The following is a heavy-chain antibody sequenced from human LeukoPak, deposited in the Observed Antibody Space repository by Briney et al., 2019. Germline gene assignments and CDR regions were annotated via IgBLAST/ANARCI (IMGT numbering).Heavy chain of an antibody. J-gene: IGHJ4*02. CDR1: GFTFSSYA. Sequence: GGSLRLSCAASGFTFSSYAMSWVRQAPGKGLEWVSAISVSGGSTYYADSVKGRFTISRDNSKNTLYLQMDSLRAEDTAVYYCAKGDYYDSTDLDYWGQGTLVTVSS. D-gene: IGHD3-22*01. CDR2: ISVSGGST. CDR3: AKGDYYDSTDLDY. V-gene: IGHV3-23*01.